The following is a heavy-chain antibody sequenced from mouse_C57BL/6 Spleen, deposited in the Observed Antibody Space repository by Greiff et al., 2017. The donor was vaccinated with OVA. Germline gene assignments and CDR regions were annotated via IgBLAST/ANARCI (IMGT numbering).Heavy chain of an antibody. J-gene: IGHJ4*01. CDR3: ARDDGYYVRYAMDY. D-gene: IGHD2-3*01. CDR1: GYTFTSYW. V-gene: IGHV1-64*01. Sequence: QVQLKQPGAELVKPGASVKLSCKASGYTFTSYWMHWVKQRPGQGLEWIGMIHPNSGSTNYNEKFKSKATLTVDKSSSTAYMQLSSLTSEDSAVYYCARDDGYYVRYAMDYWGQGTSVTVSS. CDR2: IHPNSGST.